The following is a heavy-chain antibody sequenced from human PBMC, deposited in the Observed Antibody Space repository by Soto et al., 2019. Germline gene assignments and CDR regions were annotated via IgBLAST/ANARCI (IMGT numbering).Heavy chain of an antibody. CDR2: IAYDGSNK. CDR3: AKDQGGPGLHGNWFDP. V-gene: IGHV3-30*18. D-gene: IGHD4-4*01. J-gene: IGHJ5*02. Sequence: QVQLVESGGGVVQPGGSLRLSCAASGFTFSGYGMHWVRQAPGKGLEWVAVIAYDGSNKYYADSVKGRFTISRDNSKNTLYLQMNSLRAEHTAVYYYAKDQGGPGLHGNWFDPWGQGTLVTVS. CDR1: GFTFSGYG.